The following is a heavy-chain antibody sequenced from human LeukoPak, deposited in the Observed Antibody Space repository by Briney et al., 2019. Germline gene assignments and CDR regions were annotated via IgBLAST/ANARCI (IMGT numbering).Heavy chain of an antibody. Sequence: GGSLRLSCAASGFTFSSYAMNWVRQAPGKGLEWVSAITGSGRSTYYADSVKGRFTISRDNAKNSLYLQMNSLRAEDTAVYYCARSGGSTVFYYMDVWGKGTTVTVSS. CDR3: ARSGGSTVFYYMDV. J-gene: IGHJ6*03. D-gene: IGHD2-2*01. V-gene: IGHV3-23*01. CDR2: ITGSGRST. CDR1: GFTFSSYA.